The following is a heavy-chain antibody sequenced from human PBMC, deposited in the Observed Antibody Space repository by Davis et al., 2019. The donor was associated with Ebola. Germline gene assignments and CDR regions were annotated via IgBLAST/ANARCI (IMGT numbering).Heavy chain of an antibody. Sequence: GESLKISCAVSGFTVSSNYMSWVRQAPGKGLVWVSVIYGGGSTYYADSVKGRFTISRDNSKNTLYLQMNSLRAEDTAVYYCVKGGWQQYFDYWGQGTLVTVSS. CDR1: GFTVSSNY. D-gene: IGHD6-13*01. CDR2: IYGGGST. J-gene: IGHJ4*02. CDR3: VKGGWQQYFDY. V-gene: IGHV3-53*01.